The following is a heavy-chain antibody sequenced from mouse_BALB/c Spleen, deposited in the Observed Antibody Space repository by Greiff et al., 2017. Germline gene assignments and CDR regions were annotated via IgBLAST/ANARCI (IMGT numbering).Heavy chain of an antibody. J-gene: IGHJ4*01. Sequence: EVKLMESGPGLVKPSQSLSLTCTVTGYSITSDYAWNWIRQFPGNKLEWMGYISYSGSTSYNPSLKSRISITRDTSKNQFFLQLNSVTTEDTATYYCARLYYAMDYWGQGTSVTVSS. CDR2: ISYSGST. CDR1: GYSITSDYA. CDR3: ARLYYAMDY. V-gene: IGHV3-2*02.